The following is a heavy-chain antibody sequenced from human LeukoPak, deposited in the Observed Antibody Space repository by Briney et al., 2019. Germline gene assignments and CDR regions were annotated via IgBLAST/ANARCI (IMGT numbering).Heavy chain of an antibody. CDR3: AKDRSGYDYYGQYYFDY. CDR1: GFTVSSNY. CDR2: IYSGGST. Sequence: PGGSLRLSCAASGFTVSSNYMSWVRQAPGKGLEWVSGIYSGGSTYYADSVKGRFTISRDNAKNSLYLQMDSLRADDTALYYCAKDRSGYDYYGQYYFDYWGQGTLVTVSS. J-gene: IGHJ4*02. D-gene: IGHD5-12*01. V-gene: IGHV3-53*01.